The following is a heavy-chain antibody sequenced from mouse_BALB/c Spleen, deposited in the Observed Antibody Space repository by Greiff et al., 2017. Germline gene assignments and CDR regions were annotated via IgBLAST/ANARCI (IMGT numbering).Heavy chain of an antibody. CDR2: IDPANGNT. Sequence: EVKVVESGAELVKPGASVKLSCTASGFNIKDTYMHWVKQRPEQGLEWIGRIDPANGNTKYDPKFQGKATITADTSSNTAYLQLSSLTSEDTAVYYCARGLDYWGQGTTLTVSS. CDR1: GFNIKDTY. CDR3: ARGLDY. J-gene: IGHJ2*01. V-gene: IGHV14-3*02.